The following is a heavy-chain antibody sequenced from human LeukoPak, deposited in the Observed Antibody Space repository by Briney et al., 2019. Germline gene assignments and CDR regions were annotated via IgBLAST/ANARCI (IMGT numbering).Heavy chain of an antibody. Sequence: AGGSLRLSCAASGFTFSNYWMHWVRQAPGKGLVWVSRINSDGSITNYADSAKGRFTVSRDNAKNTLYLQMNSLGAEDTAVYYCARTAYSTSSLGFWGQGTLVTVSS. V-gene: IGHV3-74*01. CDR3: ARTAYSTSSLGF. J-gene: IGHJ4*02. CDR2: INSDGSIT. CDR1: GFTFSNYW. D-gene: IGHD6-6*01.